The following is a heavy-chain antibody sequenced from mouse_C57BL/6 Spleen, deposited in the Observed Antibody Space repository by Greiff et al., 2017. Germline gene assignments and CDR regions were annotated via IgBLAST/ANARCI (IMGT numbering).Heavy chain of an antibody. CDR2: IHPNSGST. Sequence: VQLQQSGAELVKPGASVKLSCKASGYTFTSYWMHWVKQRPGQGLEWIGMIHPNSGSTNYNEKFKSKATLTVDKSSSTAYMQRSSLTSEDSAVYYCARDYGSLAWFAYWGRGTLVTVSA. V-gene: IGHV1-64*01. CDR1: GYTFTSYW. D-gene: IGHD1-1*01. J-gene: IGHJ3*01. CDR3: ARDYGSLAWFAY.